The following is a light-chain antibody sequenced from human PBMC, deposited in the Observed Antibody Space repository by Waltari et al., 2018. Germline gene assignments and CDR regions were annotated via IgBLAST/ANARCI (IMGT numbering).Light chain of an antibody. V-gene: IGKV3-11*01. CDR3: QQRSKWPFT. CDR2: DAS. J-gene: IGKJ5*01. Sequence: EIVLTQSPATLSLSPGERGTLSCRASQSVSRYLAWYQQKPGQAPRLLMYDASNRATGIPARFSCSGSGTDFTLTISSLEPEDFAVYYCQQRSKWPFTFGQGTGLEIK. CDR1: QSVSRY.